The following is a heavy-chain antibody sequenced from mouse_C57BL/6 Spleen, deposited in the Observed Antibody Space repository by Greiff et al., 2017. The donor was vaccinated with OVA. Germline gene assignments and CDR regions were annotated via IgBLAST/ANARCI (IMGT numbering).Heavy chain of an antibody. Sequence: VQLQQSGAELVKPGASVKISCKASGYAFSSYWMNWVKQRPGKGLEWIGQIYPGDGDTNYNGKFKGKATLTADKSSSTAYMQLSSLTSEDSAVYFCARWGDGYPWFAYWGQGTLVTVSA. CDR1: GYAFSSYW. D-gene: IGHD2-3*01. CDR2: IYPGDGDT. J-gene: IGHJ3*01. V-gene: IGHV1-80*01. CDR3: ARWGDGYPWFAY.